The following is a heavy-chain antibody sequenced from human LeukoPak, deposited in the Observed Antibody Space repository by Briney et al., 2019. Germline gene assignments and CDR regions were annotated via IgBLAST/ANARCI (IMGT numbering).Heavy chain of an antibody. Sequence: PSETLSLTCTVSGGSISSSNYYWGWIRQPPGRGLEWIASIYYSGTTRYNSSLKSRVTISVETSKNQFSLKLSSVTAADTAVYYCARYGSGSEYFDYWGQGTLVTVSS. D-gene: IGHD3-10*01. CDR1: GGSISSSNYY. J-gene: IGHJ4*02. CDR2: IYYSGTT. V-gene: IGHV4-39*01. CDR3: ARYGSGSEYFDY.